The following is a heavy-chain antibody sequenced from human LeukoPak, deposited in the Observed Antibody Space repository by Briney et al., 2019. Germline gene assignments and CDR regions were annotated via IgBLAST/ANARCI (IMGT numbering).Heavy chain of an antibody. CDR2: ISYDGSNK. Sequence: GGSLRLSCAASGFTFSSYAMHWVRQAPGKGLEWVAVISYDGSNKYYADSVKGRFTISRDNSKNTLYLQMNSLRAEDTAVYYCARTYSSSSYSPFDYWGQGTLVTVSS. CDR1: GFTFSSYA. J-gene: IGHJ4*02. D-gene: IGHD6-13*01. V-gene: IGHV3-30-3*01. CDR3: ARTYSSSSYSPFDY.